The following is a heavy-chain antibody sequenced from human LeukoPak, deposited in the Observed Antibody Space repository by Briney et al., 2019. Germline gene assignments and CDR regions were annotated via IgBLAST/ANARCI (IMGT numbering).Heavy chain of an antibody. D-gene: IGHD3-3*01. V-gene: IGHV4-34*01. CDR1: GGSFSGYY. CDR2: INHSGST. CDR3: AARFTIFGVVIPY. J-gene: IGHJ4*02. Sequence: SETLSLTCAVYGGSFSGYYWSWIRQPPGKGLEWIGEINHSGSTNYNPSLKSRVTISVDTSKNQFSLKLSSVTAADTAVYYCAARFTIFGVVIPYWGQGTLVTVSS.